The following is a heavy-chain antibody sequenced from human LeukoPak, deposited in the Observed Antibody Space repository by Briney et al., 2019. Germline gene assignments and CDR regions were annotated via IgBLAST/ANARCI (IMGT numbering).Heavy chain of an antibody. CDR2: IHYSGST. V-gene: IGHV4-38-2*02. CDR1: GYSISSGSY. J-gene: IGHJ4*02. D-gene: IGHD3-10*01. CDR3: ARTRYYYNSRSYGAPYYFDY. Sequence: SETLSLTCTVSGYSISSGSYWSWIRQPPGKGLEWIGYIHYSGSTNYNPSLKSRVTISVDTSKNQFSLKLSSVTAADTAVYYCARTRYYYNSRSYGAPYYFDYWGQGTLVTVSS.